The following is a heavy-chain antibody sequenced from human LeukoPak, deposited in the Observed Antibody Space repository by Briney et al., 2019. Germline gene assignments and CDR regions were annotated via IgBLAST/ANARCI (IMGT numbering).Heavy chain of an antibody. CDR3: AREEGNFYYYYYIHA. CDR1: GFTFSNYR. J-gene: IGHJ6*03. Sequence: PGGSLRLSCSASGFTFSNYRMNWVRQAPGRGLEWVSSISSSSIYIYYADSLRGRFTISRDNAKKSLYLQMNSLRAEDTAVYYCAREEGNFYYYYYIHAWGKGTTVTVSS. CDR2: ISSSSIYI. V-gene: IGHV3-21*01.